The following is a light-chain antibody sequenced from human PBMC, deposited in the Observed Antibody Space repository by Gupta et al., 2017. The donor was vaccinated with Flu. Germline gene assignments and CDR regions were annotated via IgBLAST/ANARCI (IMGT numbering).Light chain of an antibody. J-gene: IGKJ2*01. V-gene: IGKV5-2*01. CDR1: QDIDDD. CDR2: AAT. Sequence: PAFMSATPGDKVNITCKASQDIDDDMDWYQQKPGEATIFIIQAATTYVTEIPARFRGSGSGADFTLTINNMESEDAAYYFCLQYDNFPYTLGQGTRLEIK. CDR3: LQYDNFPYT.